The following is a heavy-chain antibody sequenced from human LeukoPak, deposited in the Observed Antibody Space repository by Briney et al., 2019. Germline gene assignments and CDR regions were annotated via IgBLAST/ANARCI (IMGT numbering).Heavy chain of an antibody. CDR3: ARDLPQVRRGYYYYMDV. D-gene: IGHD3-10*01. CDR2: IIPILGIA. Sequence: GASVKVSCTASGGTFSSYTISWVRQAPGQGLEWMGRIIPILGIANYAQKFQGRVTITADKSTSTAYMELSSLRSEDTAVYYCARDLPQVRRGYYYYMDVWGKGTTVTVSS. CDR1: GGTFSSYT. V-gene: IGHV1-69*04. J-gene: IGHJ6*03.